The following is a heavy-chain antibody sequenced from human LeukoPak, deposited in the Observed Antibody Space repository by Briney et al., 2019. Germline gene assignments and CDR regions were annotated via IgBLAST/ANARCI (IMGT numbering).Heavy chain of an antibody. D-gene: IGHD4-17*01. J-gene: IGHJ4*02. V-gene: IGHV3-53*01. CDR2: IYSGGST. Sequence: GGSLRLSCAASGFTFSSYAMSWVRQAPGKGLEWVSVIYSGGSTYYADSVKGRFTISRDNSKNTLYLQMNSLRAEDTAVYYCARGRDYGDLYYFDYWGQGTLVTVSS. CDR1: GFTFSSYA. CDR3: ARGRDYGDLYYFDY.